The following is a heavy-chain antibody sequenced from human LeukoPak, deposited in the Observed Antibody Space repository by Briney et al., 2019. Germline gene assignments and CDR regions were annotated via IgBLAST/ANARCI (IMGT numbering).Heavy chain of an antibody. J-gene: IGHJ4*02. CDR1: GFTFSSYG. V-gene: IGHV3-30*02. CDR2: IRYDGSNK. Sequence: GGSLRLSCAASGFTFSSYGMHWVRQAPGKGLEWVAFIRYDGSNKYYADSVKGRFTISRDNSKNTLYLQMNSLRAEDTAVYYCAKASSPTRHYYDSSGYRSDYWGQGTLVTVSS. CDR3: AKASSPTRHYYDSSGYRSDY. D-gene: IGHD3-22*01.